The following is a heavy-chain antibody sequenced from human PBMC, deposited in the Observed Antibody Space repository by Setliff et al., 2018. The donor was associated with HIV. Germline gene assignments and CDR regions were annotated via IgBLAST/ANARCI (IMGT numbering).Heavy chain of an antibody. CDR3: ARGVYSSGWYLLTRLDP. Sequence: KPSETLSLTCAVYGVSFSGYYWNWIRQTPGKGLEWIGEIDHSGSTNHNPSLKSRVTISLDTSKNQFSLRLTSVTAADTAVYYCARGVYSSGWYLLTRLDPWGQGSLVTVSS. D-gene: IGHD6-19*01. V-gene: IGHV4-34*01. CDR2: IDHSGST. CDR1: GVSFSGYY. J-gene: IGHJ5*02.